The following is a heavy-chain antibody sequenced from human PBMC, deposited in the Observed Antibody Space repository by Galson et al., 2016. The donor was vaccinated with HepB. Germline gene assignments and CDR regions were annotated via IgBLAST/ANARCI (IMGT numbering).Heavy chain of an antibody. Sequence: SLRLSCAASGFTFSNYAMSWVRQAPGKGLERVSSISGSGDTTYDADAVRGRFTISRDNSRNTLSLQMDSLRAEDSAIYSCAKGNIVQVPAAPYAWGQGALVTVSS. CDR1: GFTFSNYA. CDR3: AKGNIVQVPAAPYA. D-gene: IGHD2-2*01. CDR2: ISGSGDTT. V-gene: IGHV3-23*01. J-gene: IGHJ5*02.